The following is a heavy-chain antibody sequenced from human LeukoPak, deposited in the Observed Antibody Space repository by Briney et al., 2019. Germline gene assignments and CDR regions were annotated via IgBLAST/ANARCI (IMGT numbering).Heavy chain of an antibody. Sequence: GASVKVSCKASGYTFTSYDINWVRQAPGQGLEWMGWISAYNGNTNYAQKLQGRVTMTTDTSTSTAYMELRSLRSDDTAVYYCARVLGYSSGWYNDYWGQGTLVTVSS. V-gene: IGHV1-18*01. CDR2: ISAYNGNT. CDR1: GYTFTSYD. J-gene: IGHJ4*02. CDR3: ARVLGYSSGWYNDY. D-gene: IGHD6-19*01.